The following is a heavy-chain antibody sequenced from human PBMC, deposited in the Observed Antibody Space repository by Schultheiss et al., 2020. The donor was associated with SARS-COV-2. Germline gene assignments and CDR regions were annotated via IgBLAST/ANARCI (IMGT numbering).Heavy chain of an antibody. D-gene: IGHD2-21*02. Sequence: GGSLRLSCAASGFTFSSYGMHWVRQAPGKGLEWVAVISYDGSNKYYADSVKGRFTISRDNSKNTLYLQMNSLRAEDTAVYYCARDDVTYDYWGQGTLVTVSS. CDR1: GFTFSSYG. J-gene: IGHJ4*02. V-gene: IGHV3-30*03. CDR3: ARDDVTYDY. CDR2: ISYDGSNK.